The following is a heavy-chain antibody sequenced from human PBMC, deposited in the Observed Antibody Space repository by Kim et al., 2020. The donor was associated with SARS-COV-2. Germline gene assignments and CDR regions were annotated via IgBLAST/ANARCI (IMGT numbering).Heavy chain of an antibody. V-gene: IGHV3-49*04. CDR2: IRSKAYGGTT. CDR3: TRGKGFWSGYYTGAFDI. CDR1: GFTFGDYA. Sequence: GGSLRLSCTASGFTFGDYAMSWVRQAPGKGLEWVGFIRSKAYGGTTEYAASVKGRFTISRDDSKSIAYLQMNSLKTEDTAVYYCTRGKGFWSGYYTGAFDIWGQGTMVTVSS. D-gene: IGHD3-3*01. J-gene: IGHJ3*02.